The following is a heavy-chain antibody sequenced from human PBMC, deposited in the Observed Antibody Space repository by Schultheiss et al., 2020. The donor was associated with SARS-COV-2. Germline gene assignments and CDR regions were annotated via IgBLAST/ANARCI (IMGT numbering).Heavy chain of an antibody. CDR2: INSDGSST. CDR1: GFTFSSYW. D-gene: IGHD3-22*01. J-gene: IGHJ4*02. V-gene: IGHV3-74*01. Sequence: GESLKISCAASGFTFSSYWMHWVRQAPGKGLVWVSRINSDGSSTSYADSVKGRFTISRDNAKNTLYLQMNSLRAEDTAVYYCARDLRFGYYYDSSGYGGQGTLVTVSS. CDR3: ARDLRFGYYYDSSGY.